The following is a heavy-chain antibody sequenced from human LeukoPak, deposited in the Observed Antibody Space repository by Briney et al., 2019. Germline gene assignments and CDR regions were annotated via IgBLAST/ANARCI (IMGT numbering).Heavy chain of an antibody. V-gene: IGHV3-13*01. J-gene: IGHJ4*02. CDR3: AALGDSIY. Sequence: GGSLRLSCAASGFAFSSYDMHWVRQVSGKGLEWVSAICHAGDTYYADSVKGRFTISREDAKNYFFLQMNSMRAGDTAVYFCAALGDSIYWGQGTLVTVS. CDR2: ICHAGDT. CDR1: GFAFSSYD. D-gene: IGHD1-26*01.